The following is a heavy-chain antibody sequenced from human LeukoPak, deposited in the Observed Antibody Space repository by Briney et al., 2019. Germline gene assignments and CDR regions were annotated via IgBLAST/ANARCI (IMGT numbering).Heavy chain of an antibody. V-gene: IGHV3-23*01. D-gene: IGHD5-12*01. CDR1: GFTFSSYW. CDR2: ISGSGGST. J-gene: IGHJ6*02. Sequence: GGSLRLSCAASGFTFSSYWMSWVRQAPGKGLEWVSAISGSGGSTYYADSVKGRFTISRDNSKNTLYLQMNSLRAEDTAVYYCAKDLSGYDYDGYYYYGMDVWGQGTTVTVSS. CDR3: AKDLSGYDYDGYYYYGMDV.